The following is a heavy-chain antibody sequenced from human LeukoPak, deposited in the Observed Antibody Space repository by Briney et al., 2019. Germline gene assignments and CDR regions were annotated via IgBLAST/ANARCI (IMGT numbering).Heavy chain of an antibody. D-gene: IGHD6-25*01. V-gene: IGHV3-74*01. Sequence: GGSLRLSCAASGFIFSGYWMHWVRQAPGKGLVWVSRIKSDGSSTSYADSVKGRFTISRDNAKNTLYLQMNSLRVEDTAVYYCERESGYAGNWFGPWARGTLVTVSS. J-gene: IGHJ5*02. CDR3: ERESGYAGNWFGP. CDR2: IKSDGSST. CDR1: GFIFSGYW.